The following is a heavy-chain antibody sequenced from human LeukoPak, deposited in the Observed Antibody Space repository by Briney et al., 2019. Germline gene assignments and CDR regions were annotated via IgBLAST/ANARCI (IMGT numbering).Heavy chain of an antibody. CDR3: ARGLDCSSTSCLCDY. V-gene: IGHV1-18*04. J-gene: IGHJ4*02. D-gene: IGHD2-2*01. Sequence: ASVKVSCKASGYTFTSYGISWVRLAPGQGLEWMGWISAYNGNTNYAQKLQGRVTMTTDTSTSTAYMELRSLRSDDTAVYYCARGLDCSSTSCLCDYWGQGTLVTVSS. CDR1: GYTFTSYG. CDR2: ISAYNGNT.